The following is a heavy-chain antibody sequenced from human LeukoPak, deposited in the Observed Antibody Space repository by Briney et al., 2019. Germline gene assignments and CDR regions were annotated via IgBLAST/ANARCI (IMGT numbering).Heavy chain of an antibody. CDR3: TAEFWYYFNN. J-gene: IGHJ4*02. D-gene: IGHD3-3*01. CDR1: GFAFSGTW. V-gene: IGHV3-15*01. Sequence: GGSLRLSCAGSGFAFSGTWLNWVRQAPGQGLEWVGRINTRTDGATTTYAAPVKGRFTISRDDSKSTLYLEMNSLKTEDTAVYYCTAEFWYYFNNWGQGTLVTVSS. CDR2: INTRTDGATT.